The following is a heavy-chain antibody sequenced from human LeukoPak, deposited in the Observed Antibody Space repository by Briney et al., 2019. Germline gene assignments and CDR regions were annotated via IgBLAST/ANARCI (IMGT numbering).Heavy chain of an antibody. CDR3: ARDVDYGDYGRFDP. D-gene: IGHD4-17*01. CDR1: GYTFTSYG. J-gene: IGHJ5*02. CDR2: ISAYNGNT. V-gene: IGHV1-18*01. Sequence: ASVKVSCKASGYTFTSYGISWVRQAPGQGLEWMGWISAYNGNTNYAQKLQGRVTMTTDTSTSTAYMGLRSLRSDDTAVYYCARDVDYGDYGRFDPWGQGTLVTVSS.